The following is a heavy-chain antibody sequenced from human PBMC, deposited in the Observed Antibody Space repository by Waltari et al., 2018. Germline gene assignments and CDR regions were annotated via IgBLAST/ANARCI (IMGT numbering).Heavy chain of an antibody. J-gene: IGHJ4*02. CDR3: ARVPGGWNYFDY. V-gene: IGHV1-2*06. CDR2: INPNSGGT. Sequence: QVQLVQSGAEVKKPGASVKVSCKASGYTFTGYYMPWVRQAPGQGLEGMGRINPNSGGTNYAQKLQCRFTMTRDTSISTAYMELSRLRSDDTAVYYGARVPGGWNYFDYWGQGTLVTVSS. CDR1: GYTFTGYY. D-gene: IGHD3-16*01.